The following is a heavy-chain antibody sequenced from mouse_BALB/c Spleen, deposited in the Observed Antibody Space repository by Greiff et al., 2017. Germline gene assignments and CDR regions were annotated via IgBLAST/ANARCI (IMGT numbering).Heavy chain of an antibody. V-gene: IGHV7-3*02. CDR3: ASLYDGYYPYAMDY. CDR1: GFTFTDYY. J-gene: IGHJ4*01. D-gene: IGHD2-3*01. Sequence: EVKLMESGGGLVQPGGSLRLSCATSGFTFTDYYMSWVRQPPGKALEWLGFIRNKANGYTTEYSASVKGRFTISRDHSQSILYLQMNTLRAEDSATYYCASLYDGYYPYAMDYWGQGTSVTVSS. CDR2: IRNKANGYTT.